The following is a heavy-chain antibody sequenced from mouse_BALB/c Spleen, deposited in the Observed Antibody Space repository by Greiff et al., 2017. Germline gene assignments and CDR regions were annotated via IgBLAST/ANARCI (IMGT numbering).Heavy chain of an antibody. D-gene: IGHD1-1*01. CDR2: ISYSGST. CDR1: GYSITSDYA. J-gene: IGHJ3*01. Sequence: EVKLMESGPGLVKPSQSLSLTCTVTGYSITSDYAWNWLRQFPGNKLEWMGYISYSGSTSYNPSLKSRISITRDTSKNQFFLQLNSVTTEDTATYYCARGDYYGSRAWFAYWGQGTLVTVSA. CDR3: ARGDYYGSRAWFAY. V-gene: IGHV3-2*02.